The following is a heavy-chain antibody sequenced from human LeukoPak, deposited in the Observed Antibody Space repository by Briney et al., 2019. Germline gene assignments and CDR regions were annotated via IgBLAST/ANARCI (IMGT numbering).Heavy chain of an antibody. CDR3: AREAY. CDR1: GFAFVTYA. CDR2: ISSVGNNK. Sequence: PGRSVRLSRAASGFAFVTYAMHWVRQAPGKGREGVAVISSVGNNKYYADSVNGRFTIYRDNSKNTLFLQMNSLRAEDTAVYYCAREAYWGQGTLVTVSS. V-gene: IGHV3-30-3*01. J-gene: IGHJ1*01.